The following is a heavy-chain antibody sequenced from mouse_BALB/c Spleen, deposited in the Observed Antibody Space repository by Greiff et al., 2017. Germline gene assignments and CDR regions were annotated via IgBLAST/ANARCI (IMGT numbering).Heavy chain of an antibody. J-gene: IGHJ3*01. Sequence: LQQPGSELVRPGASVKLSCKASGYTFTSYWMHWVKQRPGQGLEWIGNIYPGSGSTNYDEKFKSKATLTVDTSSSTAYMQLSSLTSEDSAVYYCTRPYYGRAWFAYWGQGTLVTVAA. CDR1: GYTFTSYW. V-gene: IGHV1S22*01. CDR2: IYPGSGST. D-gene: IGHD1-1*01. CDR3: TRPYYGRAWFAY.